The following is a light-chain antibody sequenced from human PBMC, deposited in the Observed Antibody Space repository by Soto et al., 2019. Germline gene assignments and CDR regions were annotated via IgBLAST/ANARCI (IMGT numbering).Light chain of an antibody. J-gene: IGKJ2*01. CDR1: QSVSSSY. Sequence: EIVLTQSPGTLSLSPGERATLSCRASQSVSSSYLAWYQQTPGQAPRLLIYGTSNRATGIPDRFSGSGSGTDFTLTISRLEPEDFAVYYCQQYGSSPPAYTFGQGTKLEIK. CDR3: QQYGSSPPAYT. CDR2: GTS. V-gene: IGKV3-20*01.